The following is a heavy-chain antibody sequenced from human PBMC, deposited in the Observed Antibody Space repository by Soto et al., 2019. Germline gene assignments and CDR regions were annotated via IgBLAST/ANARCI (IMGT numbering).Heavy chain of an antibody. Sequence: VGSLRLSCAASGFTFNRYGMSWVRQAPGKGLEWVSAISGSGDSTYYADSVKGRFTISRDSSNNTLYLQMNNLRADDTALYFCVKLRLELLYLDSWGLGDLVTVSS. J-gene: IGHJ4*02. CDR3: VKLRLELLYLDS. CDR1: GFTFNRYG. V-gene: IGHV3-23*01. CDR2: ISGSGDST. D-gene: IGHD1-7*01.